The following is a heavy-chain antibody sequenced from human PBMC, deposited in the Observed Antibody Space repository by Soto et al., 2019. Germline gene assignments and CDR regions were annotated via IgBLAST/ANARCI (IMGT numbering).Heavy chain of an antibody. CDR2: VSHDGRNT. D-gene: IGHD6-19*01. CDR3: ANGGRQWLVTSDFNY. J-gene: IGHJ4*02. V-gene: IGHV3-30*18. CDR1: GFTFSDYA. Sequence: VQLVEAGGGVVQPGRSLRLSCAASGFTFSDYAMHWVRQAPGKGLEWVAVVSHDGRNTHYADSVKGRFTISRDSSKNTVSLEMTSLRAEDTALYYCANGGRQWLVTSDFNYWGQGALVTVSS.